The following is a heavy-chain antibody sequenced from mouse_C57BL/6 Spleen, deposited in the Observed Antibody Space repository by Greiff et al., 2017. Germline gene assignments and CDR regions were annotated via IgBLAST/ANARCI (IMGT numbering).Heavy chain of an antibody. V-gene: IGHV5-16*01. Sequence: EVMLVESEGGLVQPGSSMKLSCTASGFTFSDYYMAWVRQVPEKGLEWVANINYDGSSTYYLDSLKSRFIISRDNAKNILYLQMSSPKSEDTATYYCARGYYFDYWGQGTTLTVSS. CDR1: GFTFSDYY. CDR3: ARGYYFDY. J-gene: IGHJ2*01. CDR2: INYDGSST.